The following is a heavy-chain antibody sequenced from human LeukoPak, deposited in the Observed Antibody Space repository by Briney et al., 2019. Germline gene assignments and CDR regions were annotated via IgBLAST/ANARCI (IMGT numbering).Heavy chain of an antibody. Sequence: GGSLRLSCAASGFTFSSYAMSWVRQAPGKGLEWVSAISGSGGKTYYADSVKGRFTISRDNSKNTLYLQVNSLRAEDTAVYYCAREDQLEGEFDYWGQGTLVTVSS. J-gene: IGHJ4*02. V-gene: IGHV3-23*01. CDR1: GFTFSSYA. D-gene: IGHD1-1*01. CDR3: AREDQLEGEFDY. CDR2: ISGSGGKT.